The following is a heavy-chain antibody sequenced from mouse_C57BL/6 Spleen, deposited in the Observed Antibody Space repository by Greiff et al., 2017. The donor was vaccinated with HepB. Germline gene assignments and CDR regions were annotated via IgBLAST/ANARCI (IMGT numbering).Heavy chain of an antibody. CDR2: ISSGGSYT. D-gene: IGHD4-1*01. J-gene: IGHJ2*01. V-gene: IGHV5-6*01. Sequence: EVQRVESGRDLVKPGGSLKLSCAASGFTFSSYGMSWVRQTPDKRLEWVATISSGGSYTYYPDSVKGRFTISRDNAKNTLYLQMSSLKSEDTAMYYCARPRTGKGYYFDYWGQGTTLTVSS. CDR1: GFTFSSYG. CDR3: ARPRTGKGYYFDY.